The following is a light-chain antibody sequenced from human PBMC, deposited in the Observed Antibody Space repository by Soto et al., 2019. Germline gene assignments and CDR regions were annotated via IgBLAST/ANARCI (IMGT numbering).Light chain of an antibody. CDR1: SSDVGAYNY. Sequence: QSALTQPASVSGSPGQSIAISCTGTSSDVGAYNYVSWYQQHPGNAPQLMIYDVNNRPSGVSNRFSVSRSGNTASLNISALQSEDEADYYCCSYSTSSTDVFGNGTKLTVL. J-gene: IGLJ1*01. V-gene: IGLV2-14*03. CDR2: DVN. CDR3: CSYSTSSTDV.